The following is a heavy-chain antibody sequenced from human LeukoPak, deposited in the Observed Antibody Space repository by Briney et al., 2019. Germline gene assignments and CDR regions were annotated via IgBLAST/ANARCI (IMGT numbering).Heavy chain of an antibody. D-gene: IGHD6-19*01. CDR2: ISGSGGST. CDR1: EFTFSTYA. Sequence: GGSLRLSCAASEFTFSTYAMSWVRQAPGKGLEWVSAISGSGGSTFYADSVKGRFTISRDNSKSTLYLQMNSLRAEDTAVYYCAKDGGRLPYYGMDVWGQGTTVTVSS. CDR3: AKDGGRLPYYGMDV. V-gene: IGHV3-23*01. J-gene: IGHJ6*02.